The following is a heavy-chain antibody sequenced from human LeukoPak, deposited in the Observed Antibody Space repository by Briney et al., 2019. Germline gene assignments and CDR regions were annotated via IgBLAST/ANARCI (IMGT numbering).Heavy chain of an antibody. J-gene: IGHJ4*02. CDR2: TYYSGST. CDR3: SRENGAFSPFGY. D-gene: IGHD2-8*01. CDR1: GGSISSSDYY. Sequence: PSETLSLTCIVSGGSISSSDYYWGWIRQPPGKGLEWIATTYYSGSTYYNPSLRSRVTISVDTFKNQFSLRLTSVTAADTAVYYCSRENGAFSPFGYWGQGTLVSVLS. V-gene: IGHV4-39*07.